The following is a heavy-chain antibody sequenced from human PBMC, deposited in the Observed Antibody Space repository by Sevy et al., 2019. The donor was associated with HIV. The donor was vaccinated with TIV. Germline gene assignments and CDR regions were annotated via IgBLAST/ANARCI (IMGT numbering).Heavy chain of an antibody. CDR2: IKQGGDTK. Sequence: GGSLRLSCAASGFTFSNYWMAWVRQAPGKGLEWVANIKQGGDTKHYVDSVKGRFTISRDNAKNLVFLQMNTLTAEDMAEYYCARDEYGSLDYWGQGILVTVSS. CDR3: ARDEYGSLDY. D-gene: IGHD6-13*01. J-gene: IGHJ4*02. V-gene: IGHV3-7*01. CDR1: GFTFSNYW.